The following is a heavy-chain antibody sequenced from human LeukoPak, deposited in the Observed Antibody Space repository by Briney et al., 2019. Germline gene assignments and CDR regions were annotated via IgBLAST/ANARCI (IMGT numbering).Heavy chain of an antibody. CDR3: SRFRYFDWPPGLDY. V-gene: IGHV4-39*01. CDR2: IYSLGST. CDR1: GGSISSSSYY. J-gene: IGHJ4*02. Sequence: PSETLSLTCTVSGGSISSSSYYWGRIRQPPGKGLEWIGNIYSLGSTYYNPSLKSRVTISVDTSKNQFSLKLSSVTAADTAVYYCSRFRYFDWPPGLDYWGQGTLVTVSS. D-gene: IGHD3-9*01.